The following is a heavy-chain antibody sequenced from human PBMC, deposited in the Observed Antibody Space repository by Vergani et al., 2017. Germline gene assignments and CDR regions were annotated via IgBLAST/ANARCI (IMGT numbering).Heavy chain of an antibody. Sequence: EVQLLESGGGLVPPGRSLGLSCAASGFSFGDYAMTWVRQAPGKGLEWVAFIRNKAYGGTTEYAASVKGRFTISRDDSKRLAYLQLSGLKTEDTAVYFCXRGRGYSFGYSDYWGQGTLVTVSS. J-gene: IGHJ4*02. CDR1: GFSFGDYA. CDR2: IRNKAYGGTT. V-gene: IGHV3-49*04. CDR3: XRGRGYSFGYSDY. D-gene: IGHD5-18*01.